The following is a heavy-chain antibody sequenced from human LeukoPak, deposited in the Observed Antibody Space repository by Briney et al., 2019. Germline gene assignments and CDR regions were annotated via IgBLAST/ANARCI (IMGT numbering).Heavy chain of an antibody. Sequence: GGSLRLSCAASGFTFLSYGMHWVRQAPGKGLEWVAFIHYDGSNKYYADSVKGRFTISRDNSKNTLYLQMNSLRTEDTAVYYCAKTWEPKFGFDHWGQGTLVTVSS. V-gene: IGHV3-30*02. CDR2: IHYDGSNK. D-gene: IGHD1-26*01. J-gene: IGHJ4*02. CDR3: AKTWEPKFGFDH. CDR1: GFTFLSYG.